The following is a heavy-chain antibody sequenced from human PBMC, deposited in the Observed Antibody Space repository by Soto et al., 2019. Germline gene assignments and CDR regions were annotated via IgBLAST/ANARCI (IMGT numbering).Heavy chain of an antibody. CDR3: AIDSNNWFNWFDT. Sequence: ASVKVSCKVFGYTLIKLSIHWVRQAPGKGLEWMGGVDPEDGDTTYAQNFQGRVTMTEDTSTDTAYVELSSLKSEDTAVYYCAIDSNNWFNWFDTWGQGTLVTVSS. CDR2: VDPEDGDT. D-gene: IGHD1-1*01. J-gene: IGHJ5*02. V-gene: IGHV1-24*01. CDR1: GYTLIKLS.